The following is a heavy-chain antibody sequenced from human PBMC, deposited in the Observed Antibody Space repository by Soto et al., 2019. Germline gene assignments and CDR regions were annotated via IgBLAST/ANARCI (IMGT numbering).Heavy chain of an antibody. J-gene: IGHJ5*02. D-gene: IGHD6-19*01. CDR1: GYSFTSYW. CDR2: IYPGDSDT. Sequence: PGESLKISCKGSGYSFTSYWIGWVRQMPGKGLEWMGIIYPGDSDTRYSPSFQGQVTISADKSISTAYLQWSSLKASDTAMYYCARRSLTYSSGWSKIDWFDPWGQGTLVTVSS. V-gene: IGHV5-51*01. CDR3: ARRSLTYSSGWSKIDWFDP.